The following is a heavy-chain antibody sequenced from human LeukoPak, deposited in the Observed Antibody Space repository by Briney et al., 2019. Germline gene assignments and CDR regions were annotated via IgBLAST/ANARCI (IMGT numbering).Heavy chain of an antibody. CDR3: ARRDFDY. CDR1: XYTFTSYD. D-gene: IGHD5-24*01. J-gene: IGHJ4*02. V-gene: IGHV1-8*03. CDR2: MNPNSGNT. Sequence: SXYTFTSYDXXXXRQATXQGLEWMGWMNPNSGNTGYAQKFQGRGTITRNTSISTAYMELSSLRSEDTAVYYCARRDFDYWGQGTLVTVSS.